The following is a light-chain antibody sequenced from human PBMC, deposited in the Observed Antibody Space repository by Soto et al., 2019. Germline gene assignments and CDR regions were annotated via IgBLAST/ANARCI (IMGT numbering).Light chain of an antibody. CDR2: AAS. Sequence: DIQMTQSPSSLSASVGERVTITCRASQGIRNHLVWYQQRPGRVPKLLIYAASTLQSGVPSRFSGSGSGTNFTLTISSLQPEGVATYYCQKYNSAPHTIGQGTKVEIK. V-gene: IGKV1-27*01. CDR3: QKYNSAPHT. J-gene: IGKJ1*01. CDR1: QGIRNH.